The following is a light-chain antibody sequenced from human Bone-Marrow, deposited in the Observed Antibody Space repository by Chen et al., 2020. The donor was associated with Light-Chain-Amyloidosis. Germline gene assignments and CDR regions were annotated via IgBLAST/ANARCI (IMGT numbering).Light chain of an antibody. J-gene: IGLJ2*01. Sequence: SSRLTQPPSVSVSPGQTARLTRSGDELPTKYAYWYQQKPGQAPVLVIHRDTERPSGISERFSGSSSGTTATLTISGVQAEDEADYHCQSADSSGTYEVIFGGGTKLTV. CDR1: ELPTKY. CDR2: RDT. V-gene: IGLV3-25*03. CDR3: QSADSSGTYEVI.